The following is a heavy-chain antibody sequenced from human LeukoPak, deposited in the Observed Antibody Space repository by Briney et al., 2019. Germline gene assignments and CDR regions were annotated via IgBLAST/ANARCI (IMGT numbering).Heavy chain of an antibody. Sequence: ASVKVSCKASGYTFTGYYMHWVRQAPGQGLEWMGWINPNSGGTNYAQKFQGRVTMARDTSISTAYMELSRLRCDDTAVYYCARGGDSFLSLSPYYLDYWGQGTLVTVSS. D-gene: IGHD3-16*01. CDR3: ARGGDSFLSLSPYYLDY. V-gene: IGHV1-2*02. CDR1: GYTFTGYY. CDR2: INPNSGGT. J-gene: IGHJ4*02.